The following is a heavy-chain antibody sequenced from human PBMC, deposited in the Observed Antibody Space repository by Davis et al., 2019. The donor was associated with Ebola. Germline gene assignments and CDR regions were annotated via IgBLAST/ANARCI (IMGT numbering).Heavy chain of an antibody. CDR1: GGSINRSASY. D-gene: IGHD2-8*02. Sequence: PSETLSLTCTVSGGSINRSASYWGWIRQPPGKGLEWLGTVYYNGNAFYNPSLKSRVPLTVDTSKNQFSLRLSSVTASDTAVYYCATLLVAGPTRFDPWGQGALVTVSS. J-gene: IGHJ5*02. V-gene: IGHV4-39*01. CDR3: ATLLVAGPTRFDP. CDR2: VYYNGNA.